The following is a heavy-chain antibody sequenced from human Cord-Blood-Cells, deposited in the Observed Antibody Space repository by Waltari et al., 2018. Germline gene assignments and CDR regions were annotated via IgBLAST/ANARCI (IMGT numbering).Heavy chain of an antibody. CDR1: GGTFSSYA. Sequence: QVQLVQSGAEVKKPGSSVKVSCQASGGTFSSYAISWVPPAPGQGLEWMGGIIPIFGTANYAQKFQGRVTITADESTSTAYMELSSLRSEDTAVYYCARVSGIVGWYFDLWGRGTLVTVSS. D-gene: IGHD1-26*01. CDR3: ARVSGIVGWYFDL. CDR2: IIPIFGTA. J-gene: IGHJ2*01. V-gene: IGHV1-69*01.